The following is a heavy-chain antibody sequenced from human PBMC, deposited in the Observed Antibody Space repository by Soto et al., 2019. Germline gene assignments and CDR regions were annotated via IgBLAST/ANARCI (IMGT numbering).Heavy chain of an antibody. J-gene: IGHJ4*02. V-gene: IGHV4-59*01. CDR1: GGSISSYY. Sequence: SETLSLTCTVSGGSISSYYWSWIRQPPGKGLEWIGYIYYSGSTNYNPSLKSRVTISVDTSKNQFSLKLSSVTAADTAVYYCARERGYSGYDYGREFDYWGQGTLVTVSS. CDR3: ARERGYSGYDYGREFDY. CDR2: IYYSGST. D-gene: IGHD5-12*01.